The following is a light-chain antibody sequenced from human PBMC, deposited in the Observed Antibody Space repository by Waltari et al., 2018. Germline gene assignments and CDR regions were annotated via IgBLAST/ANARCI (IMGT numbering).Light chain of an antibody. J-gene: IGLJ2*01. CDR2: GND. V-gene: IGLV1-51*02. CDR3: GTWDNTLSAV. Sequence: QSVLTQPPSVSAAPGQKVSISCSGSTSNIGTNYFPWYQQFPGEAPKVLIYGNDKRTTGIPDRFSGSKSGTSATLDITGLQTGDEAVYYCGTWDNTLSAVFGGGTKVTVL. CDR1: TSNIGTNY.